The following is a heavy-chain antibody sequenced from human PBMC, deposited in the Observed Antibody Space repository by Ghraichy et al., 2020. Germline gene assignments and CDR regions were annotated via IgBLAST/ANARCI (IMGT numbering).Heavy chain of an antibody. CDR3: ARDHGNYDILTGYYDAIDY. CDR1: GFTFSSYS. J-gene: IGHJ4*02. Sequence: GGSLRLSCAASGFTFSSYSMNLVRQAPGKGLEWVSYISSSSSTIYYADSVKGRFTISRDNAKNSLYLQMNSLRDEDTAVYYCARDHGNYDILTGYYDAIDYWGQGTLVTVSS. V-gene: IGHV3-48*02. D-gene: IGHD3-9*01. CDR2: ISSSSSTI.